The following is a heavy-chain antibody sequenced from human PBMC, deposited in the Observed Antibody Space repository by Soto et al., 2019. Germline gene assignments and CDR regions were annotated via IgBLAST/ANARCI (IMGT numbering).Heavy chain of an antibody. Sequence: GGSLRLSCAASGFTFSSYSMNWVRQAPGKGLEWVSYISSSSSTIYYADSVKGRFTISRDNAKNSLYLQMNSLRAEDTAVYYYARGAYYYDSSGLSYWGQGTLVTVSS. J-gene: IGHJ4*02. D-gene: IGHD3-22*01. CDR1: GFTFSSYS. V-gene: IGHV3-48*01. CDR2: ISSSSSTI. CDR3: ARGAYYYDSSGLSY.